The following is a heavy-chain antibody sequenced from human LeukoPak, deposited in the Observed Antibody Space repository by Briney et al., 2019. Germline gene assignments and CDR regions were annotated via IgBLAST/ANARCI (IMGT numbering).Heavy chain of an antibody. CDR2: ISAYNGNT. V-gene: IGHV1-18*01. Sequence: ASVKVSCKASGYTFNSYGISWVRQAPGQGLEWMGWISAYNGNTNYAQKLQGRVSMTTDTSTSTAYMELRSLRSDDTAVYYCAKLNYYYYYMDVWGKGTTVTVSS. CDR1: GYTFNSYG. CDR3: AKLNYYYYYMDV. J-gene: IGHJ6*03. D-gene: IGHD1-26*01.